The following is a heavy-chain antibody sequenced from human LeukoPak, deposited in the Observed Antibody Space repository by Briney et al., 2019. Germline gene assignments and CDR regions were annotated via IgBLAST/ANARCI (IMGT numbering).Heavy chain of an antibody. D-gene: IGHD1-1*01. CDR3: AKDSNELYYYYYMDV. J-gene: IGHJ6*03. Sequence: GGSLRLSCAASGFTFSSYSIHWVRQAPGKGLEWVAVISYDGSNKYYADSVKGRFTISRDNSKNPLYLQMNSLRAEDTALYYCAKDSNELYYYYYMDVWGKGTTVTVSS. CDR2: ISYDGSNK. V-gene: IGHV3-30*18. CDR1: GFTFSSYS.